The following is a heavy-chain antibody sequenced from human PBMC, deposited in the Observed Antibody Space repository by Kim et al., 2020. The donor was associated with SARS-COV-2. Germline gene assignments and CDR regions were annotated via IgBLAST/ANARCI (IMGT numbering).Heavy chain of an antibody. CDR2: INHSGST. CDR1: GGSFSGYY. V-gene: IGHV4-34*01. J-gene: IGHJ6*02. CDR3: ARLPRTGVISFPYYYYGMDV. D-gene: IGHD2-8*02. Sequence: SETLSLTCAVYGGSFSGYYWSWIRQPPGKGLEWIGEINHSGSTNYNPSLKSRVTISVDTSKNQFSLKLSSVTAADTAVYYCARLPRTGVISFPYYYYGMDVWGQGTTVTVSS.